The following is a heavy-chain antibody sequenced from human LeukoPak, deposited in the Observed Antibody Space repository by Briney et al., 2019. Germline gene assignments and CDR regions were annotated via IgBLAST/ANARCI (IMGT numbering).Heavy chain of an antibody. D-gene: IGHD3-10*01. CDR1: GFTFITYA. V-gene: IGHV3-23*01. CDR3: ATPLVRGVNMRHFDY. Sequence: GGSLRLSCAASGFTFITYAMNWVRPAPGKGLEWVSVIRGSGDSTYYADSAKGRFTISRDNSKNTLYLQMNRLRAEDTAIYYCATPLVRGVNMRHFDYWGQGTLVTVSS. J-gene: IGHJ4*02. CDR2: IRGSGDST.